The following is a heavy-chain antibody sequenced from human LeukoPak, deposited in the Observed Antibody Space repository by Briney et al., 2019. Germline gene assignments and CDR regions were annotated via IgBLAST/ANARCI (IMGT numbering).Heavy chain of an antibody. V-gene: IGHV4-30-4*08. D-gene: IGHD2-15*01. CDR3: ARAYCSGNTCYGLDY. J-gene: IGHJ4*02. Sequence: SETLSLTCTVSGGSISSYYWSWIRQPPGKGPEWIGYTHYSGRTYYNPSLRSRLTISADTSKNQFSLRLSSVTAADTAVYYCARAYCSGNTCYGLDYWGQGTLVTVSS. CDR1: GGSISSYY. CDR2: THYSGRT.